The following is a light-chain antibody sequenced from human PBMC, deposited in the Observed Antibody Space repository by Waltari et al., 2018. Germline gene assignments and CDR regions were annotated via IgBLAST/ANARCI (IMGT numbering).Light chain of an antibody. V-gene: IGLV3-1*01. CDR2: QDT. J-gene: IGLJ2*01. Sequence: SYDLTQPPSVSASPGQTASIACFGDKLGDKFVTWYQQKPGQSPVLVNYQDTKRPSVIPERFSASNSGNTATLTVSETQAVDEASYYCQTWDSNTVVFGGGTTLTVL. CDR3: QTWDSNTVV. CDR1: KLGDKF.